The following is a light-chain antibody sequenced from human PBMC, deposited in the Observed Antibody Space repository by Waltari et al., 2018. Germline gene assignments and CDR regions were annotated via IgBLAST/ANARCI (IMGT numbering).Light chain of an antibody. CDR3: QAWDNSNVI. V-gene: IGLV3-1*01. CDR1: VLGDNS. CDR2: RDN. Sequence: SYELTQPPSVSVSPGQTATITCSGHVLGDNSASWYQQKSGQSPVLVIYRDNQRPSGIPERLSGSSSEDTATLTVSGTQGMDEADYYCQAWDNSNVIFGRGTRLTVL. J-gene: IGLJ2*01.